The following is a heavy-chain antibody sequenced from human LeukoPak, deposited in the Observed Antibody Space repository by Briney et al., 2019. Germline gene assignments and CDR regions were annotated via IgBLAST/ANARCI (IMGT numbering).Heavy chain of an antibody. CDR3: AKSNGYGLVEI. CDR2: IFYSGST. J-gene: IGHJ3*02. Sequence: NPSETLSLTCTVSGGSISTSNYYWGWIRQPPGKGLEWIGNIFYSGSTYYSPSLKSRVTISLDTSRNQFSLKLNSVTAADTAVYYCAKSNGYGLVEIWGQGTMVTVSS. CDR1: GGSISTSNYY. V-gene: IGHV4-39*07. D-gene: IGHD3-10*01.